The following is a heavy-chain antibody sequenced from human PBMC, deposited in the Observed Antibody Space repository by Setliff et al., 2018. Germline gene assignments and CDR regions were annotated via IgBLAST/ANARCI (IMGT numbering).Heavy chain of an antibody. J-gene: IGHJ5*02. V-gene: IGHV3-30*02. Sequence: PGESLKISCAASGFTSSMYGVHWVRQAPGKGLEWVAYIRHDGSNENYADSVKGRFTISRDNSRNTLFLQMNSLRAEDTGVYYCARGNFYYFDRTGRGPNWFDPWGQGTLVTVSS. CDR3: ARGNFYYFDRTGRGPNWFDP. CDR1: GFTSSMYG. D-gene: IGHD3-22*01. CDR2: IRHDGSNE.